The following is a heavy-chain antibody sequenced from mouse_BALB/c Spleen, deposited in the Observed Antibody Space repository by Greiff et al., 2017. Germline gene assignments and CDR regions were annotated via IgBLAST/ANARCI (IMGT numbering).Heavy chain of an antibody. CDR2: ISSGGST. CDR1: GFTFSSYA. CDR3: ARHERIKRAMDY. V-gene: IGHV5-6*01. D-gene: IGHD2-4*01. Sequence: EVQLVESGGGLVKPGGSLKLSCAASGFTFSSYAMSWVRQTPEKRLEWVASISSGGSTYYPDSVKGRFTISRDNAKNTLYLQMSSLKSEDTAMYYCARHERIKRAMDYWGQGTSVTVSS. J-gene: IGHJ4*01.